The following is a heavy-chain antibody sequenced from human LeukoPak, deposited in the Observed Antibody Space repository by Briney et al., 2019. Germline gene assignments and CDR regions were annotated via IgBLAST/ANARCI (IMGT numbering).Heavy chain of an antibody. D-gene: IGHD3-22*01. CDR2: IYYSGST. CDR1: GGSISSYY. CDR3: ASPGYYDSSGYSFQH. J-gene: IGHJ1*01. V-gene: IGHV4-59*01. Sequence: SETLSLTCTVSGGSISSYYWSWIRQPPGKGLEWIGYIYYSGSTNYNPSLKSRVTISVDTSKNQFSLKLSSVTAADTAVYYCASPGYYDSSGYSFQHWGQGTLVTVSS.